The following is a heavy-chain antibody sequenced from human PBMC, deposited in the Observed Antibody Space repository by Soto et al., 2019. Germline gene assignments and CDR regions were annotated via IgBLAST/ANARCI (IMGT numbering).Heavy chain of an antibody. CDR2: IGGSGGST. CDR3: ENDPSGSRPSIYYYFDY. CDR1: GFTFITYA. V-gene: IGHV3-23*01. Sequence: PGGSLRLSCAASGFTFITYAMSWVRQAPGKGLEWVSLIGGSGGSTYYADSVKGRFTISRDNSKNTLYLQMNSLRAEATAVYYCENDPSGSRPSIYYYFDYWGQGTLVTVSS. D-gene: IGHD2-15*01. J-gene: IGHJ4*02.